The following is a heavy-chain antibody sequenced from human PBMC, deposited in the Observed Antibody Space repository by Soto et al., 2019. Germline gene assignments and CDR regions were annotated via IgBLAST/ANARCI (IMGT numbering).Heavy chain of an antibody. D-gene: IGHD6-13*01. CDR3: ARTGTSVHSSPGHFDL. CDR2: IYPGDSDT. CDR1: GYSFTPYW. V-gene: IGHV5-51*01. J-gene: IGHJ2*01. Sequence: EVQLVQSGAEVKKPGESLKISCKGSGYSFTPYWIGWVRQMPGKGLEWMGIIYPGDSDTTYSPSFQGQVTISAAKSISTAYLQWSSLKASDTAMYYCARTGTSVHSSPGHFDLWGRGTLVTVSS.